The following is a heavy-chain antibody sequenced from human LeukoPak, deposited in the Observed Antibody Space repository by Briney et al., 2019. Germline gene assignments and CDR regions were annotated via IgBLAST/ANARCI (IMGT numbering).Heavy chain of an antibody. J-gene: IGHJ4*02. CDR1: GNTLTEFS. CDR2: LDPEDAKT. Sequence: GSVKVSCKLSGNTLTEFSMLWVRQAPGKGLEWMGGLDPEDAKTIYAQKFQGRVTMTEDTSTDTAYMELSSLRSEDTAVYYCAREIGPGQLHLWGSAFDYWGQGTLVTVSS. D-gene: IGHD5-18*01. V-gene: IGHV1-24*01. CDR3: AREIGPGQLHLWGSAFDY.